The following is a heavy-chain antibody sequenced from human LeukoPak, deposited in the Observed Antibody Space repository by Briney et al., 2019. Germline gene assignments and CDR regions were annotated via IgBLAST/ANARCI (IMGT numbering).Heavy chain of an antibody. D-gene: IGHD3-3*01. CDR3: VRGSRFLELLADDAFDI. Sequence: SETLSLTCTVSGGSISSAGYYWRWVRQHPGKGLEWIGYIYYSGSTYYNPSLKSRVIISVDTSKNQFSLKLSSVTAADTAVYFCVRGSRFLELLADDAFDIWGQGTMVTVSS. J-gene: IGHJ3*02. V-gene: IGHV4-31*03. CDR2: IYYSGST. CDR1: GGSISSAGYY.